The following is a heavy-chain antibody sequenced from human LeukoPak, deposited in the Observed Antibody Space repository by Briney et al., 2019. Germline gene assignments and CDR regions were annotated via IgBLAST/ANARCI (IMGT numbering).Heavy chain of an antibody. J-gene: IGHJ6*03. CDR2: INPNSGGT. Sequence: GASVKVSCKASGYTFTGYYMHWVRQAPGQGLEWMGWINPNSGGTNYAQKFQGRVTMTRDTSISTAYMELSRLRSDDTAVYYCAGVRGYSYGYYYYYMDVWGKGTTVTVSS. CDR3: AGVRGYSYGYYYYYMDV. CDR1: GYTFTGYY. V-gene: IGHV1-2*02. D-gene: IGHD5-18*01.